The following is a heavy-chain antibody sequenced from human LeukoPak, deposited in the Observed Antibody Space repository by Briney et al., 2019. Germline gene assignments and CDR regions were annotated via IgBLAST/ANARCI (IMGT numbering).Heavy chain of an antibody. CDR3: ARDNYGDPLRLDY. J-gene: IGHJ4*02. Sequence: PGRSLRLSCAASGFSFSNYAMHWVRKAPGKGLEWVAVMSYDGSNTYYADSVKGRFTISRDNSKNTLYLQMNSLRPEDTAVYYCARDNYGDPLRLDYWGQGTLVTVS. V-gene: IGHV3-30-3*01. D-gene: IGHD4-17*01. CDR2: MSYDGSNT. CDR1: GFSFSNYA.